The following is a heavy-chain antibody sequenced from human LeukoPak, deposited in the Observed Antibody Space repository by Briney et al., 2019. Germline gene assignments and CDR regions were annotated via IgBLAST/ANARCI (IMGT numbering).Heavy chain of an antibody. CDR1: GFSISGHW. J-gene: IGHJ5*02. Sequence: GGSLRLSCTASGFSISGHWQTWVRQTPGKGLEWVSAISNDGGGTNYADFVKGRFTISRDNSKNTLFLQMNSLRAEDTALYYCAKGSSGYFVDLWGQGTLVTVSS. V-gene: IGHV3-23*01. CDR3: AKGSSGYFVDL. D-gene: IGHD3-22*01. CDR2: ISNDGGGT.